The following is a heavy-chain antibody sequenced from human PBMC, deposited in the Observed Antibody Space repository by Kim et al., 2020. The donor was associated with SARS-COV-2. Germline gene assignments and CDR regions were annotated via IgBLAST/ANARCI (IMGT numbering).Heavy chain of an antibody. D-gene: IGHD2-8*01. J-gene: IGHJ4*02. Sequence: GYADSVKGRFTVSRDNAKNSLYLEMNSLRVEDTALYYCAKVVYRSDFGMDYWGQGTLVTVSS. V-gene: IGHV3-9*01. CDR3: AKVVYRSDFGMDY.